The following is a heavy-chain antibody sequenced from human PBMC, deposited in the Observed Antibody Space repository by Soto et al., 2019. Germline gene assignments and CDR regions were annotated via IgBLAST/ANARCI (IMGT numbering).Heavy chain of an antibody. CDR1: GYNFISHS. CDR3: ARGAVCFCARGSRDMDV. D-gene: IGHD3-3*01. Sequence: QIQLVQSGGEVKKPGASVKVSCKSSGYNFISHSITWVRQAPGQGLEWMGRISAYNGNTNHAQKFQGRLTMTTDTATRTGYMELTSLRSYDTAVYYFARGAVCFCARGSRDMDVWGQGTTDTASS. CDR2: ISAYNGNT. V-gene: IGHV1-18*01. J-gene: IGHJ6*02.